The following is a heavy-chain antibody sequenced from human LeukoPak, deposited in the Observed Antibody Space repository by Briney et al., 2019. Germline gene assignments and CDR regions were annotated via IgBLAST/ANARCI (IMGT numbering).Heavy chain of an antibody. J-gene: IGHJ4*02. V-gene: IGHV3-30*18. CDR1: GFTFSSYG. Sequence: GRSLRLSCAASGFTFSSYGMHWVRQAPGKGLEWVAVISYDGSNKYYADSVEGRFTISRDNSKNTLYLQMNSLRAEDMAVYYCAKDSNYYDSSGYHGYFDYWGQGTLVTVSS. CDR2: ISYDGSNK. D-gene: IGHD3-22*01. CDR3: AKDSNYYDSSGYHGYFDY.